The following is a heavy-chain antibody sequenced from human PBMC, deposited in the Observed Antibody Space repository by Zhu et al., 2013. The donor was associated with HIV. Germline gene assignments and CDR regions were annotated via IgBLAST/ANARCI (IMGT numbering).Heavy chain of an antibody. J-gene: IGHJ6*02. V-gene: IGHV1-46*01. CDR2: INPSGGST. CDR1: GYTFTSYY. D-gene: IGHD3-22*01. Sequence: QVQLVQSGAEVKKPGASVKVSCKASGYTFTSYYMHWVRQAPGQGLEWMGIINPSGGSTSYAQKFQGRVTMTRDTSTSTVYMELSSLRSEDTAVYYCARDFFYDSSGYSIRYYYYYGMDVWGQGTTVTVSS. CDR3: ARDFFYDSSGYSIRYYYYYGMDV.